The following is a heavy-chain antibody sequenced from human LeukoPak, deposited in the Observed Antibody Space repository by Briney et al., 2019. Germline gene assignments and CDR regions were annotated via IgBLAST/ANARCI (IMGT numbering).Heavy chain of an antibody. D-gene: IGHD3-10*01. CDR2: INPNSGGT. CDR3: ARTYYYGSGSTDYYYYYYMDA. J-gene: IGHJ6*03. V-gene: IGHV1-2*06. Sequence: ASVKVSCKASGYTFTGYYMHWVRQAPGQGLEWMGRINPNSGGTNYAQKFQGRVTMTRDTSISTAYMELSRLRSDDTAVYYCARTYYYGSGSTDYYYYYYMDAWGKGTTVTVSS. CDR1: GYTFTGYY.